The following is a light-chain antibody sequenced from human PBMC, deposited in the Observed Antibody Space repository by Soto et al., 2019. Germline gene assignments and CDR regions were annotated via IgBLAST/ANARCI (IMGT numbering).Light chain of an antibody. CDR1: QSVRSH. CDR2: GVS. J-gene: IGKJ1*01. Sequence: EIVLTQSPATLSLSPGETATLSCRASQSVRSHLAWFQQKPGQAPRLLMYGVSTRATGMPARFSGSGSGTEFTLIISSLQSEDIADYYCQQYDNWPPWTFGQGTKVDIK. V-gene: IGKV3D-15*01. CDR3: QQYDNWPPWT.